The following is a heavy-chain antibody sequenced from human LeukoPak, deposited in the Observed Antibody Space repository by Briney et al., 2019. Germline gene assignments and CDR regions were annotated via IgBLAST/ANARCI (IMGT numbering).Heavy chain of an antibody. CDR3: ASRAGWSSGWWEG. J-gene: IGHJ4*02. Sequence: GGSLRLSCAASGFTFSSYSMNWVRQAPGKGLEWVSSISSSSSYIYYADSVKGRFTISRDNAKNSLYLQMNSLRAEDTAVYYCASRAGWSSGWWEGWGQGTLVTVSS. CDR2: ISSSSSYI. V-gene: IGHV3-21*01. CDR1: GFTFSSYS. D-gene: IGHD6-19*01.